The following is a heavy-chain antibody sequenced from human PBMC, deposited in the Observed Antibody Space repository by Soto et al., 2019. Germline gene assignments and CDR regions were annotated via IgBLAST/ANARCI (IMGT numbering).Heavy chain of an antibody. CDR1: GDSVSSNSAA. Sequence: SQTLSLTCASSGDSVSSNSAACNWIRQSPSRGLEWLGRTYYRSKWYNDYAVSVKSRITINPDTSKNQFSLQLNSVTPEDTAVYYCARDEGYVWGSYRKMDAFDIWGQGTMLTVSS. CDR2: TYYRSKWYN. J-gene: IGHJ3*02. D-gene: IGHD3-16*02. CDR3: ARDEGYVWGSYRKMDAFDI. V-gene: IGHV6-1*01.